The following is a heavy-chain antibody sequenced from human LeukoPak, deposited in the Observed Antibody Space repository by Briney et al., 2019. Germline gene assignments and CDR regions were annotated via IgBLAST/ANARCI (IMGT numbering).Heavy chain of an antibody. D-gene: IGHD6-13*01. CDR3: ARDLRDSSSWYWLDP. Sequence: GGSLRLSCAASGFTFSSYSMNWVRQAPGKGLEWVSSISSSSSYIYYADSVKGRFTISRDNAKNSLYLQMNSLRAEDTAVYYCARDLRDSSSWYWLDPWGRGTLVTVSS. CDR1: GFTFSSYS. CDR2: ISSSSSYI. J-gene: IGHJ5*02. V-gene: IGHV3-21*01.